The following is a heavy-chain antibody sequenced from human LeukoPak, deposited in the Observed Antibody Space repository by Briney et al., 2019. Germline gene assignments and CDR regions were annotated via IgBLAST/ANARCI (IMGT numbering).Heavy chain of an antibody. V-gene: IGHV4-31*03. D-gene: IGHD6-13*01. CDR2: IYYSGST. CDR3: ARDLRYSSSWVFDY. Sequence: SETLSLTCTVSGGSISSGGYYWSWIRQHPGKGLEWIGYIYYSGSTYYNPSLKSRVTISVDTSKNQFSLKLGSVTAADMAVYYCARDLRYSSSWVFDYWGQGTLVTVSS. J-gene: IGHJ4*02. CDR1: GGSISSGGYY.